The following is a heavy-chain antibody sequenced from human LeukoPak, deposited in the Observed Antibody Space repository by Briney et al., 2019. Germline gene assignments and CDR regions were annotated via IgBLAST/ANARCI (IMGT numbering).Heavy chain of an antibody. CDR1: GYTFTSYG. V-gene: IGHV1-18*01. CDR3: ARGGKGGNPRGVGAFDI. D-gene: IGHD4-23*01. CDR2: ISGYNGNT. Sequence: ASVKVSCKASGYTFTSYGFSWVRQAPGQGLEWMGWISGYNGNTNYVQKLQGRVTMTTDTSTSTAYMELRSLRSDDTAVYYCARGGKGGNPRGVGAFDIWGQGTMVTVSS. J-gene: IGHJ3*02.